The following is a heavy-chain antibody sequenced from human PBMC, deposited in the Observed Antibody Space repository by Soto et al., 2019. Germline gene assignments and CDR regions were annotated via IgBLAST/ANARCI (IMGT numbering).Heavy chain of an antibody. CDR1: GFSFDNFG. J-gene: IGHJ6*02. CDR3: AKLLRSTIARIYYGLDV. Sequence: GGSLRLSCAASGFSFDNFGMTWVRQAPGKGLEWVSVISGNGGSTYYADSVRGRVTTSRDNSKNTVSLQLSSLRAEDTAVYYCAKLLRSTIARIYYGLDVWGQGTTVTVSS. D-gene: IGHD2-8*01. V-gene: IGHV3-23*01. CDR2: ISGNGGST.